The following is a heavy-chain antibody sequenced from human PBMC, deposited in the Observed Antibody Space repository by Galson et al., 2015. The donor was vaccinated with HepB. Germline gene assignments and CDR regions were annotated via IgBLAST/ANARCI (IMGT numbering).Heavy chain of an antibody. D-gene: IGHD3-3*01. CDR2: MNTNTGKP. Sequence: SVKVSCKASGYTFTDYVVNWVRPAPGQGLEWMGWMNTNTGKPTYAPGFAGRFVFSLDTSVTTAYLQISSLETDDTAVYYCARSPLRFLDWLPYYDYYYMDVWCEGTTVTVSS. J-gene: IGHJ6*03. CDR3: ARSPLRFLDWLPYYDYYYMDV. V-gene: IGHV7-4-1*02. CDR1: GYTFTDYV.